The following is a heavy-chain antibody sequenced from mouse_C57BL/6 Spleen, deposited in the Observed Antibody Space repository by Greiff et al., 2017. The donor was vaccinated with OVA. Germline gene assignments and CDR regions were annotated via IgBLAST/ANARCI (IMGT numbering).Heavy chain of an antibody. J-gene: IGHJ1*03. V-gene: IGHV1-64*01. CDR3: ARGDYYGSSYGYFDV. D-gene: IGHD1-1*01. Sequence: PGHGLEWIGMIHPNSGSTNYNEKFKSKATLTVDKSSSTAYMQLSSLTSEDSAVYYCARGDYYGSSYGYFDVWGTGTTVTVSS. CDR2: IHPNSGST.